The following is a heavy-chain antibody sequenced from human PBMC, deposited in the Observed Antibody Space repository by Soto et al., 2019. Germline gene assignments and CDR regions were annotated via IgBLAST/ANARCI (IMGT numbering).Heavy chain of an antibody. D-gene: IGHD1-1*01. CDR3: ARMNQLAPKRNAFDI. CDR1: DGSINSYF. CDR2: IHYSGSS. V-gene: IGHV4-59*01. J-gene: IGHJ3*02. Sequence: SETLSLTCTVSDGSINSYFWSWIRQPPGKGLEWIGYIHYSGSSNYNPSLESRVTMSVDSSKNQFSLELSSLTAADTAVYYCARMNQLAPKRNAFDIWGQGTKVTVSS.